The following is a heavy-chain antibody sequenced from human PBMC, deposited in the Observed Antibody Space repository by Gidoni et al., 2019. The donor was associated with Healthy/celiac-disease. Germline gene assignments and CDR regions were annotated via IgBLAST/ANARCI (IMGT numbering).Heavy chain of an antibody. V-gene: IGHV3-23*01. CDR2: ISGSGGST. Sequence: EVQLLESGGGLVQPGGSLRLSCAASGFTFSSYAMSWVRQAPGKGLDWVSAISGSGGSTYYADSVKGRFTISRDNSKNTLYLQMNSLRAEDTAVYYCAKDQGDLPAQYYFDYWGQGTLVTVSS. D-gene: IGHD2-21*02. CDR3: AKDQGDLPAQYYFDY. CDR1: GFTFSSYA. J-gene: IGHJ4*02.